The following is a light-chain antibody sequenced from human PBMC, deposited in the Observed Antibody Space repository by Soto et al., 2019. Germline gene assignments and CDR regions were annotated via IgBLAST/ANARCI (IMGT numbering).Light chain of an antibody. CDR1: ESISRH. Sequence: DIQMTQSPSSLSASVGDRVTVTCRASESISRHLNWYQQKPGKAPKLLIYAASSLQNGLPSRFSGGGSGTDFSLTISNLQPEDFATYYCQQSYSTLSITFGQGTRLEIK. J-gene: IGKJ5*01. V-gene: IGKV1-39*01. CDR2: AAS. CDR3: QQSYSTLSIT.